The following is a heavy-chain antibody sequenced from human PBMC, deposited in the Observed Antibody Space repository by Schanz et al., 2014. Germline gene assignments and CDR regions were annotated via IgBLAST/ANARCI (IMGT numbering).Heavy chain of an antibody. D-gene: IGHD2-21*02. CDR2: IWNNGVTK. V-gene: IGHV3-33*06. CDR1: GFSLNTYG. J-gene: IGHJ1*01. Sequence: QVQLVESGGGVVQPGTSLILSCSVSGFSLNTYGIHWFRQPAGKGLEWVAVIWNNGVTKYYADSVKGRFTISRDNSKNTLYHQMSSLRHEDSAVYYCWKGARRVGDCDHVEYFQSWGQGTLVTVSS. CDR3: WKGARRVGDCDHVEYFQS.